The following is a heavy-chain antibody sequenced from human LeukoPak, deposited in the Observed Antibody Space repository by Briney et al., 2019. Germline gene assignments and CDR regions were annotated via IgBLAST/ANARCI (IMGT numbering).Heavy chain of an antibody. CDR3: ARGRSNYYGMDV. D-gene: IGHD1-26*01. J-gene: IGHJ6*02. V-gene: IGHV4-59*01. CDR1: DGSINSYY. CDR2: IYYNGNT. Sequence: SETLSLTCSVSDGSINSYYWNWIRRPPGKGLEWIGYIYYNGNTNYSPSLKSRVTMSVDTSKNLFSLKVSSVAAADTAVYYCARGRSNYYGMDVWGQGTTVTVSS.